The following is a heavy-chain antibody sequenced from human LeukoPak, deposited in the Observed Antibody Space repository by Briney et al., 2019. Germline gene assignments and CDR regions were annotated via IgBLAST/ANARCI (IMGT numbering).Heavy chain of an antibody. CDR2: ISGSGGST. CDR1: GFTFSSYA. Sequence: GGSLRLSCAASGFTFSSYAMSWVRQAPGKGLEGVSAISGSGGSTYYADSVKGRFTISRDNSKNTLYLQMNSLRAEDTAVYYCAISSGYYYDSSGYLPLYASPFDYWGQGTLVTVSS. J-gene: IGHJ4*02. CDR3: AISSGYYYDSSGYLPLYASPFDY. V-gene: IGHV3-23*01. D-gene: IGHD3-22*01.